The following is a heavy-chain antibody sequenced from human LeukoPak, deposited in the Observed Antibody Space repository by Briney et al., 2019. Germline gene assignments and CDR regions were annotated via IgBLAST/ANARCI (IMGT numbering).Heavy chain of an antibody. Sequence: PSETLSLTCAVSGGSFSGYYWSWIRQPPGKGLEWIGEINHSGSTNYNPSLKSRVTISVDTSKNQFSLKLSSVTAADTAVYYCARSYAHDYWGQGTLVTVSS. V-gene: IGHV4-34*01. CDR2: INHSGST. D-gene: IGHD2-2*01. CDR1: GGSFSGYY. CDR3: ARSYAHDY. J-gene: IGHJ4*02.